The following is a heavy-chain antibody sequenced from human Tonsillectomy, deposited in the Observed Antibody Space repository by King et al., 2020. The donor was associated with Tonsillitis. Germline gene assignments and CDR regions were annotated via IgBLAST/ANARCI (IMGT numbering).Heavy chain of an antibody. CDR3: AGDAIAAAGLDP. J-gene: IGHJ5*02. CDR2: IIPSFGTP. Sequence: VQLVQSGAEVKKPGSSVKVSCKASGGTFSGYTMYWVRQAPGQGLEWMGEIIPSFGTPNYARKFQGRVTITADVSTSTAYMELTSLSSDDTAVYFCAGDAIAAAGLDPWGQGTLVTVSS. D-gene: IGHD6-13*01. CDR1: GGTFSGYT. V-gene: IGHV1-69*01.